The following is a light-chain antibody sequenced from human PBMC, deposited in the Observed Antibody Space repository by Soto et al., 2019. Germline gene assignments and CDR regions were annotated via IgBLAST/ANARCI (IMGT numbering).Light chain of an antibody. J-gene: IGLJ3*02. CDR3: CSYGGYFWV. CDR2: DVT. CDR1: SSDVGGYDY. V-gene: IGLV2-11*01. Sequence: QSVLTQPRSVSGSPGQSVTISCTGTSSDVGGYDYVSWFQHHPGKVPKLMIYDVTKRPSGVPDRFSASKSGNTASLTISGLKAEDEADYYCCSYGGYFWVFGGGTKLTVL.